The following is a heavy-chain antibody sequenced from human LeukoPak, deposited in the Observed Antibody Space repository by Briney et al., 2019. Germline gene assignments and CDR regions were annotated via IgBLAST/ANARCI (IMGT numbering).Heavy chain of an antibody. Sequence: SETLSLTCTVSGGSISSSRYYWGWIRQPPGKGLEWIGSIYYSGSTYYNPSLKSRVTISVDTSKNQFSLKLSSVTAADTAVYYCASSGYLDYWGQGTLVTVSS. D-gene: IGHD2-15*01. CDR3: ASSGYLDY. CDR1: GGSISSSRYY. V-gene: IGHV4-39*01. CDR2: IYYSGST. J-gene: IGHJ4*02.